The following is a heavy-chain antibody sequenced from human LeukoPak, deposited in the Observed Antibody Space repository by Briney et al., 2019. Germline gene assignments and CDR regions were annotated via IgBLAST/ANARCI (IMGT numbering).Heavy chain of an antibody. CDR3: ATGREWLRWGSDY. CDR2: ISPYNGNT. J-gene: IGHJ4*02. D-gene: IGHD5-12*01. CDR1: GYTFTSYG. Sequence: ASVEVSCKASGYTFTSYGINWVRQAPGEGPEWMGWISPYNGNTNYAQKFQGRVIMTTDTSTSTSHMEMRGLRSDDTAVYYCATGREWLRWGSDYWGQGTLVTVSS. V-gene: IGHV1-18*01.